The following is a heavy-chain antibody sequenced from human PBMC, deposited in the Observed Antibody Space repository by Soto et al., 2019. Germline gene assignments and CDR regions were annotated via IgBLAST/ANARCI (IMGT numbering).Heavy chain of an antibody. CDR2: IIPIFGTA. CDR1: GGTFINYG. CDR3: AGGAVRSLSYYYGLDV. D-gene: IGHD3-16*01. J-gene: IGHJ6*02. Sequence: QVQLVQSGAEVKKPGSSVNVSCKASGGTFINYGINWVRQAPGQGLEWMGGIIPIFGTANYARKFQGRVTITADESTSTAYMELSSLRSEDTAVYYGAGGAVRSLSYYYGLDVWGQGTTVTVSS. V-gene: IGHV1-69*01.